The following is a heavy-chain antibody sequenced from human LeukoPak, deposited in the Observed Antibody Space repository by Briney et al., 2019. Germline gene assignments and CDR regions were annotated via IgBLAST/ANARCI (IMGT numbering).Heavy chain of an antibody. CDR1: GGSFSGYY. Sequence: SETLSLTCAVYGGSFSGYYWSWIRQPPGKGLEWIGCIYHSGSTYYNPSLKSRVTISVDTSKNQFSLKLSSVTAADTAVYYCARIVRGVIFGTIYYYYYMDVWGKGTTVTISS. V-gene: IGHV4-34*01. D-gene: IGHD3-10*01. J-gene: IGHJ6*03. CDR2: IYHSGST. CDR3: ARIVRGVIFGTIYYYYYMDV.